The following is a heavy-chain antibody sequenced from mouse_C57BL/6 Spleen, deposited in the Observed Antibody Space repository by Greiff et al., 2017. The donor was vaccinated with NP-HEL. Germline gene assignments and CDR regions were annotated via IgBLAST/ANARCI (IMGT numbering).Heavy chain of an antibody. CDR2: IYPGSGST. V-gene: IGHV1-55*01. CDR3: ARGGNYYGLYWYFDV. D-gene: IGHD1-1*01. J-gene: IGHJ1*03. Sequence: VQLQQSGAELVKPGASVKMSCKASGYTFTSYWITWVKQRPGQGLEWIGDIYPGSGSTNYNEKFKSKATLTVDTSSSTAYMQLSSLTSEDSAVYYCARGGNYYGLYWYFDVWGTGTTVTVSS. CDR1: GYTFTSYW.